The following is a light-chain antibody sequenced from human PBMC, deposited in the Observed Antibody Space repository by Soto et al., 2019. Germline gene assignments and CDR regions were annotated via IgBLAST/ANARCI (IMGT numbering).Light chain of an antibody. CDR3: CSCAGSSVA. CDR2: GSS. CDR1: SSDVGSYNL. Sequence: QSALTQPASVSGSPGQSVTISCTGTSSDVGSYNLVSWYQQHPGKAPKLMIYGSSKRPSGVSNRFSGSKSGDTASLTISGVQDEDEAEYYCCSCAGSSVAFGGGTKLTVL. V-gene: IGLV2-23*01. J-gene: IGLJ2*01.